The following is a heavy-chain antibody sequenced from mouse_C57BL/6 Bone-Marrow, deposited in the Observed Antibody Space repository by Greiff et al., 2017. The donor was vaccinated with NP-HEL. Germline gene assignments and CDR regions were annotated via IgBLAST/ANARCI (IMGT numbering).Heavy chain of an antibody. Sequence: EVHLVESGGGLVKPGGSLKLSCAASGFTFSDYGMHWVRQAPEKGLEWVAYISSGSSTIYYADTVKGRFTISRDNAKNTLFLQMTSLRSEDTAMYYCARDYGNYRFAYWGQGTLVTVSA. J-gene: IGHJ3*01. V-gene: IGHV5-17*01. CDR2: ISSGSSTI. CDR3: ARDYGNYRFAY. D-gene: IGHD2-1*01. CDR1: GFTFSDYG.